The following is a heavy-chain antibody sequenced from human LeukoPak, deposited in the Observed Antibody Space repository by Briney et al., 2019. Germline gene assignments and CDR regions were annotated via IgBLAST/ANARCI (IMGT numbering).Heavy chain of an antibody. CDR1: GFTFSSYA. CDR3: ARDGHSGSYEYYFDY. Sequence: GGSLRLSCAASGFTFSSYAMSWVRQAPGKGLEWVSAISGSGGSTYYADSVKGRFTISRDNAKNSLYLQMNSLRAEDTAVYYCARDGHSGSYEYYFDYWGQGTLVTVSS. V-gene: IGHV3-23*01. D-gene: IGHD1-26*01. J-gene: IGHJ4*02. CDR2: ISGSGGST.